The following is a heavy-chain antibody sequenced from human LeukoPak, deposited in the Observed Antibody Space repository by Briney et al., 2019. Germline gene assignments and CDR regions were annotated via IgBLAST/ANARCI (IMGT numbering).Heavy chain of an antibody. D-gene: IGHD3-10*01. CDR2: IYTGGST. Sequence: ASETLSLTCTVSGGSISSGSYYWSWIRQPAGKGLEWIGRIYTGGSTNYNPSLKSRVTISVDTSKNQFSLKLSSVTAADTAVYYCAREVPYGSGSYYNYWGQGTLVTVSS. J-gene: IGHJ4*02. CDR1: GGSISSGSYY. CDR3: AREVPYGSGSYYNY. V-gene: IGHV4-61*02.